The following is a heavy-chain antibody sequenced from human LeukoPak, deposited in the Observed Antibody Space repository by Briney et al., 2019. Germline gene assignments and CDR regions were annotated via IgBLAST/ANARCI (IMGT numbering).Heavy chain of an antibody. CDR1: GYTFTSYD. V-gene: IGHV1-8*01. J-gene: IGHJ6*02. Sequence: ASVKVSCKASGYTFTSYDINRVRQATGQGLEWMGWMNPNSGNTGYAQKFQGRVTMTRNTSISTAYMELSSLRSEDTAVYYCARGLTYYDILTGYDDHYYGMDVWGQGTTVTVSS. CDR2: MNPNSGNT. D-gene: IGHD3-9*01. CDR3: ARGLTYYDILTGYDDHYYGMDV.